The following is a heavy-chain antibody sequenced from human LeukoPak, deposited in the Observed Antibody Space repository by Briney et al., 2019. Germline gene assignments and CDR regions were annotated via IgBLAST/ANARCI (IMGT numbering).Heavy chain of an antibody. D-gene: IGHD2-2*01. Sequence: PSETLSLTCDVSGGSISSGLYSWSWIRQPLGKGVEWIGYIYHTGSTYYNPSLKSRVTISVDTSKNQFSLRLSSVTAADTAVYYCARLQYCSGTSCYWFDPWGQGTLVTVSS. CDR3: ARLQYCSGTSCYWFDP. V-gene: IGHV4-30-2*01. J-gene: IGHJ5*02. CDR1: GGSISSGLYS. CDR2: IYHTGST.